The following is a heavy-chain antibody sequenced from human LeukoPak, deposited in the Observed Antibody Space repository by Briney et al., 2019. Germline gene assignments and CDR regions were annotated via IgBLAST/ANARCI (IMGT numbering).Heavy chain of an antibody. J-gene: IGHJ2*01. Sequence: ASVKVSCKASGYTFTSYYMHWVRQAPGQGLEWMGIINPSGGSTSYAQKFQGRVTMTRDTSTNTVYMELSSLRSEDTAVYFCARDGRHDSSGHAYWYFDLWGRGTLVTVSS. CDR3: ARDGRHDSSGHAYWYFDL. CDR1: GYTFTSYY. V-gene: IGHV1-46*01. D-gene: IGHD3-22*01. CDR2: INPSGGST.